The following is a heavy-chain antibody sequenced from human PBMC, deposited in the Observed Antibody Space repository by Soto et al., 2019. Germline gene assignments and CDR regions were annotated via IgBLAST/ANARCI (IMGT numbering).Heavy chain of an antibody. CDR2: IIPMLGTT. V-gene: IGHV1-69*06. CDR1: GGTFTNYT. CDR3: AIGIGSRYFDWPFEY. J-gene: IGHJ4*02. D-gene: IGHD3-9*01. Sequence: QVQLVQSGAEVKKPGSSVKVSCKASGGTFTNYTISWVRQAPGQGLEWMGGIIPMLGTTNHAQKFQGRVTINANKSTTTAHMELSSLRSEDTAVYYCAIGIGSRYFDWPFEYWGQGTLVTVSS.